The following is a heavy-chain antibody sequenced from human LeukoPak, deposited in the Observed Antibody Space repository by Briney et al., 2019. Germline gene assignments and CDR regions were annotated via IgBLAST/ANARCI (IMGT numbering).Heavy chain of an antibody. V-gene: IGHV3-48*03. CDR3: ARETYSSGWTFFDY. CDR1: GFTFSRYE. Sequence: PGGSLRLSCVASGFTFSRYEMNWVRQAPGRGLEWLSYIDDGGKTTLYADSVEGRFTISRDNTKNSLYLQMKSLRAEDTAVYYCARETYSSGWTFFDYWGQGTLVTVSS. CDR2: IDDGGKTT. J-gene: IGHJ4*02. D-gene: IGHD6-19*01.